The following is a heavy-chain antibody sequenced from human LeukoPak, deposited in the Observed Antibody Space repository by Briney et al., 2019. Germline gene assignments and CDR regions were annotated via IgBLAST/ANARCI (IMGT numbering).Heavy chain of an antibody. V-gene: IGHV3-74*01. CDR3: ARGRAYTQDY. J-gene: IGHJ4*02. CDR2: IKIDESSA. CDR1: GFTFSSYW. D-gene: IGHD4-11*01. Sequence: EGSLRLSCAASGFTFSSYWMHWVRQAPGKGLVWVSHIKIDESSATYADSVKGRFTISRDDAKNTLYPQMNSLRAEDTAVYYCARGRAYTQDYWGQGTLVTVSS.